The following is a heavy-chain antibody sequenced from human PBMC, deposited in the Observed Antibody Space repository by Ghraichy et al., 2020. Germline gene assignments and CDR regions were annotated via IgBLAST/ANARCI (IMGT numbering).Heavy chain of an antibody. CDR3: ARAEERDSGGWYGPVPFDS. V-gene: IGHV1-46*01. CDR2: VNPSGAGT. CDR1: GETFTRFY. J-gene: IGHJ4*02. Sequence: ASVKVSCKASASGETFTRFYIHWVRQAPGQGLEWMGTVNPSGAGTRYAQSFQGRLTVTRDTSTSTVYMELTSLTSADTAVYFCARAEERDSGGWYGPVPFDSWGQGTRVTVSS. D-gene: IGHD6-19*01.